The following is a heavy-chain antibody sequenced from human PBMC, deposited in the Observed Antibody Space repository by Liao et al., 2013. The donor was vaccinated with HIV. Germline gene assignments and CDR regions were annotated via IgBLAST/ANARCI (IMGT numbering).Heavy chain of an antibody. J-gene: IGHJ4*02. D-gene: IGHD3-22*01. V-gene: IGHV4-61*02. CDR2: IYTSGST. Sequence: QVQLQESGPGLVNPSQTLSLTCTVSGGSISSGSYYWNWIRQPAGKGLEWIGRIYTSGSTNYNPSLKSRVNISADTSRNQFSLNLSSVTAADTAIYFCARWSGHSSGYYEWGFDYWGQGALVTVSS. CDR1: GGSISSGSYY. CDR3: ARWSGHSSGYYEWGFDY.